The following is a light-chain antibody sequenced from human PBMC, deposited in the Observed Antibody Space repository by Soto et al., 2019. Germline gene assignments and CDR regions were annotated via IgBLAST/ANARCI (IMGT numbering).Light chain of an antibody. CDR2: GAS. V-gene: IGKV3-20*01. CDR1: QSVSSNY. Sequence: EIVLTQSPGTLLLSPGDRATLSCRASQSVSSNYLAWYQQKPGQAPRLLIYGASSRATGIPDRFSGSGSGTDFTLTISRLEPEDFAVYYCQRYGTSLPLTFGGGTKVDIK. J-gene: IGKJ4*01. CDR3: QRYGTSLPLT.